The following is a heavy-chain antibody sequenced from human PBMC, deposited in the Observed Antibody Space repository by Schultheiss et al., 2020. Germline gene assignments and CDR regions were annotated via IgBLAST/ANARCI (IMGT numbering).Heavy chain of an antibody. CDR2: IRYDGTSK. D-gene: IGHD2-21*01. CDR3: AKEEFHY. CDR1: GFKINDHA. V-gene: IGHV3-30*02. Sequence: GGSLRLSCAASGFKINDHAMTWVRQTPGKGLEWVAFIRYDGTSKYYKESVKGRFAISRDNSKNTVSLQMNSLRVEDTAVYFCAKEEFHYWGQGTLVTVSS. J-gene: IGHJ4*02.